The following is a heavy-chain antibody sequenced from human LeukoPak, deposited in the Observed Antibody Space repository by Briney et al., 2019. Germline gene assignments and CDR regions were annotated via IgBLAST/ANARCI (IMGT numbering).Heavy chain of an antibody. J-gene: IGHJ4*02. CDR2: IYYTGST. V-gene: IGHV4-59*08. CDR3: ARPFSGHDLVSFDY. D-gene: IGHD5-12*01. CDR1: SGSISSYY. Sequence: PSETLSLTCTVSSGSISSYYWSWIRQPPGKGLEWIGYIYYTGSTNYNPSLKSRVTISVDTSKNQFSLKLTSVTAADTAVYYCARPFSGHDLVSFDYWGQGTLVTVSS.